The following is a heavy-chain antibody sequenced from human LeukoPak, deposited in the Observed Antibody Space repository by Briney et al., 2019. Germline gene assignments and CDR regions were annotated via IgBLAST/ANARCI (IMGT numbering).Heavy chain of an antibody. Sequence: GGSLRLSCAASGFTFSSYGMHWVRQAPGKGLEWVAVISYDGGNKYYADSVKGRFTISRDNSKNTLYLQMNSLRAEDTAVYYCAKEEYSSGWRNYYYYYGMDVWGQGTTVTVSS. V-gene: IGHV3-30*18. CDR3: AKEEYSSGWRNYYYYYGMDV. CDR1: GFTFSSYG. CDR2: ISYDGGNK. D-gene: IGHD6-19*01. J-gene: IGHJ6*02.